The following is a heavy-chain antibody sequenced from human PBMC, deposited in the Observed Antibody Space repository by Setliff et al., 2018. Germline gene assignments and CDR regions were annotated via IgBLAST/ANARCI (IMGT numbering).Heavy chain of an antibody. CDR1: GYTFTSYG. CDR3: ATEKFPGDWGDY. J-gene: IGHJ4*02. V-gene: IGHV1-18*01. D-gene: IGHD2-21*01. CDR2: ISVYNGKT. Sequence: ASVKVSCKASGYTFTSYGFSWVGQAPGQGLEWMGWISVYNGKTKYAQKFQGRVTMTTDTSTRTAYMEVTSLRSDDTAVYYCATEKFPGDWGDYWGQGTLVTVSS.